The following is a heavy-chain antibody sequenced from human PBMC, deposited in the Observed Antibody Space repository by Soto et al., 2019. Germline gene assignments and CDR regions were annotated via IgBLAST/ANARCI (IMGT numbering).Heavy chain of an antibody. CDR3: ASQTYYYDIGWLDY. J-gene: IGHJ4*02. V-gene: IGHV3-30-3*01. CDR1: GFTFSSYA. D-gene: IGHD3-22*01. Sequence: PGGSLRLSCAASGFTFSSYAMHWVRQAPGKGLEWVAVISYDGSNKYYADSVKGRFTISRDNSKNTLYLQMNSLRAEDTAVYYCASQTYYYDIGWLDYWGQGTLVTVSS. CDR2: ISYDGSNK.